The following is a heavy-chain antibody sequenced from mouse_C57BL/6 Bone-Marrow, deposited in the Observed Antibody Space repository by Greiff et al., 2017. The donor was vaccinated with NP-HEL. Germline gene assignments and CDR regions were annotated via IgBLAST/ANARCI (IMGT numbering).Heavy chain of an antibody. Sequence: EVQVVESGGGLVKPGGSLKLSCAASGFTFSSYAMSWVRQTPEKRLEWVATISDGGSYTYYPDNVKGRFTISRDNAKNNLYLQMSHLKSEDTAMYYCARDGNEDYWGQGTTLTVSS. CDR3: ARDGNEDY. CDR2: ISDGGSYT. V-gene: IGHV5-4*01. J-gene: IGHJ2*01. CDR1: GFTFSSYA.